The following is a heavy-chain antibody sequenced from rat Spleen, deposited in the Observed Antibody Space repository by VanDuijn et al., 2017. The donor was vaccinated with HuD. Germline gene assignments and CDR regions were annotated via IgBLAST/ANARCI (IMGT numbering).Heavy chain of an antibody. CDR3: ARRGDGFDY. V-gene: IGHV5-7*01. Sequence: EVQLVESDGGLVQPGRSLKLSCAASGFTFSDYYMAWVRQAPKKGLEWVATISTSGSRTYYPDSVKGRFTIPRDNAKSSLYLQMNSLKSEDTATYYCARRGDGFDYWGQGVMVTVSS. CDR1: GFTFSDYY. J-gene: IGHJ2*01. D-gene: IGHD4-1*01. CDR2: ISTSGSRT.